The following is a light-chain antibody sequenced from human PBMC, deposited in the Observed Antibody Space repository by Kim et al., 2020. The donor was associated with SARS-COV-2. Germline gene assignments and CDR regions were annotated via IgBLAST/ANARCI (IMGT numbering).Light chain of an antibody. J-gene: IGKJ4*01. Sequence: GSKEKRVTIQCQGSQDINNYLNEYQQKPGKAPNLLIYDASILQTGVQSRFRGTKSGTDFTFTISSLQPEDIATYYCQQYDNLPLTFGGGTKVDIK. CDR3: QQYDNLPLT. CDR1: QDINNY. V-gene: IGKV1-33*01. CDR2: DAS.